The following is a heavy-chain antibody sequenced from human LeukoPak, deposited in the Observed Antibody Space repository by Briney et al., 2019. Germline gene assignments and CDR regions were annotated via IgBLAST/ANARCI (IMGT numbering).Heavy chain of an antibody. V-gene: IGHV4-39*01. J-gene: IGHJ4*02. CDR3: ARLYYDFWSGYYGPFDY. D-gene: IGHD3-3*01. CDR2: IYYTGST. CDR1: GGSISSSSYY. Sequence: SETLSLTCTVSGGSISSSSYYCGWIRQPPVKGLEWIGSIYYTGSTYYNPSLKSRVTISVDTSKNQFSLKLSSVTAADTAVYYCARLYYDFWSGYYGPFDYWGQGTLVTVSS.